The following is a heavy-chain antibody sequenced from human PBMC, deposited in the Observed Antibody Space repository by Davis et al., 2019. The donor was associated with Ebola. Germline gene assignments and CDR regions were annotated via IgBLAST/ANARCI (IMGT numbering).Heavy chain of an antibody. CDR2: INAGNGNT. D-gene: IGHD2-15*01. Sequence: ASVKVSCKASGYTFTSYGINWVRQATGQGLEWIGWINAGNGNTKYSQKFQGRVTITRDTSASTAYMELSSLRSEDTAVYYCARGLPYCSGGSCYFIHSNWFDPWGQGTLVTVSS. CDR1: GYTFTSYG. V-gene: IGHV1-3*01. J-gene: IGHJ5*02. CDR3: ARGLPYCSGGSCYFIHSNWFDP.